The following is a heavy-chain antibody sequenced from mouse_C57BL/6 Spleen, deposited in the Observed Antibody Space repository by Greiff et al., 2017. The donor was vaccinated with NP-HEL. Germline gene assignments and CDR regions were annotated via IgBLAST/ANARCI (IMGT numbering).Heavy chain of an antibody. CDR1: GFSINSDCY. CDR2: TFYSGIT. V-gene: IGHV3-3*01. Sequence: EVKLMESGPSLVRPSQTLSLTCTVTGFSINSDCYWIWIRQFPGNRLEYIGYTFYSGITYYNPSLESRTYITRDTSKNQFSLKLSSVTTEDTATYYGARSYGNYGGYAMDYWGQGTSVTVSS. CDR3: ARSYGNYGGYAMDY. D-gene: IGHD2-1*01. J-gene: IGHJ4*01.